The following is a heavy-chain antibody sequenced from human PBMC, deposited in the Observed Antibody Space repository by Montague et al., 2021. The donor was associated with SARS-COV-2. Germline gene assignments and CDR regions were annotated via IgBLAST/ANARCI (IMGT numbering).Heavy chain of an antibody. CDR3: ARDEDRGYNWNAHGMDV. J-gene: IGHJ6*02. D-gene: IGHD1-1*01. Sequence: SLRPSCAASGFTFSSYGMHWVRQAPGKGLEWVAVIWYDGSNKYYSDSLNGRFTISRDNSQNTLYLQMNSLRAEDTAVYYCARDEDRGYNWNAHGMDVWGQGTTVTVSS. V-gene: IGHV3-33*01. CDR1: GFTFSSYG. CDR2: IWYDGSNK.